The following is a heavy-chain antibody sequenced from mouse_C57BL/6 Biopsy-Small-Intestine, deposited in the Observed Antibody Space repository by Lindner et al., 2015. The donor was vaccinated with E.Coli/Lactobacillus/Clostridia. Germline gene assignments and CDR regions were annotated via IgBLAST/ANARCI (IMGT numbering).Heavy chain of an antibody. CDR1: EAPSEAML. V-gene: IGHV1-74*01. Sequence: SVKVSCKALEAPSEAMLSVGCARPLDKGLSGMGGIIPMFGVTTIAQKFQDRVTITADESTSTAYMELNSLRSEDTAVYYCATAEKGQTWLRWLYYFDYWGQGTLVTVSS. J-gene: IGHJ2*01. CDR3: ATAEKGQTWLRWLYYFDY. CDR2: IIPMFGVT. D-gene: IGHD2-2*01.